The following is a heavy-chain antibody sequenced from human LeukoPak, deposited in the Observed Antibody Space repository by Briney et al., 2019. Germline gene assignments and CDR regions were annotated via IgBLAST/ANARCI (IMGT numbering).Heavy chain of an antibody. D-gene: IGHD1-7*01. CDR2: ISSGSNTI. J-gene: IGHJ4*02. CDR3: ATYWNYGY. Sequence: PGGSLRLSCAASGFIFSPYSMNWVRQAPGKGLEWVSYISSGSNTIYYADSVKGRFTISRDNAKNSLYLQMNSLRAEDTAVYYCATYWNYGYWGQGTLVTVSS. V-gene: IGHV3-48*01. CDR1: GFIFSPYS.